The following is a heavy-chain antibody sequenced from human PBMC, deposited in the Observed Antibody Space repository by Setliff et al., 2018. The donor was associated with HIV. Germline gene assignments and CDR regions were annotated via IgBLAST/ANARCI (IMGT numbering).Heavy chain of an antibody. Sequence: SETLSLTCNVSGGSISSCNYYWAWIRQPPGKGLEWIGSFHYSGSTSHSPSLRSRVPLSVDTSKNQLSLKLTSVTAADPAVYYCARGGGGGGYDYVMYYFDYWGQGTLVTVSS. D-gene: IGHD5-12*01. CDR1: GGSISSCNYY. CDR3: ARGGGGGGYDYVMYYFDY. CDR2: FHYSGST. V-gene: IGHV4-39*07. J-gene: IGHJ4*02.